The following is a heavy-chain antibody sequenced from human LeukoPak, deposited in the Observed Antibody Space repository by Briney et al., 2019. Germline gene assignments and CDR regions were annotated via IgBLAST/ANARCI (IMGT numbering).Heavy chain of an antibody. J-gene: IGHJ3*01. CDR1: GFTFSSYA. V-gene: IGHV3-23*01. CDR2: IDGSATDT. D-gene: IGHD3-10*01. Sequence: GGSLRLSCAASGFTFSSYAMTWVRQAPGKGLEWVSSIDGSATDTYYADSVKGRFTISRDNSRNTHYLQMNSLRAEDTAVYYCAKDFYGSGSYYTVAFDVWGQGTVVTVS. CDR3: AKDFYGSGSYYTVAFDV.